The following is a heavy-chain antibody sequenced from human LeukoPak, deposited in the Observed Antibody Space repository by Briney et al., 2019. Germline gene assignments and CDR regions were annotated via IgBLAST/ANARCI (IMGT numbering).Heavy chain of an antibody. V-gene: IGHV1-69*05. J-gene: IGHJ3*02. CDR3: ARVEGVIAARPGAFDI. D-gene: IGHD6-6*01. CDR1: GGTFSSYA. Sequence: SVKVSCKASGGTFSSYAISWVRQAPGQGLEWMGGIIPIFGTANYAQKFQGRVTITTDESTSTAYMELSSLRSEDTAVYYCARVEGVIAARPGAFDIWGQGTMVTVSS. CDR2: IIPIFGTA.